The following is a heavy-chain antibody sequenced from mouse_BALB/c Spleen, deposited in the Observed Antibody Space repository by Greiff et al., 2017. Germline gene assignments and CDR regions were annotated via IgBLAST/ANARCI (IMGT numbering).Heavy chain of an antibody. Sequence: VQLKESGAELVKPGASVKLSCTASGFNIKDTYMHWVKQRPEQGLEWIGRIDPANGNTKYDPKFQGKATITADTSSNTAYLQLSSLTSEDTAVYYCARVWLGYYAMDYWGQGTSVTVSS. D-gene: IGHD2-2*01. V-gene: IGHV14-3*02. CDR2: IDPANGNT. J-gene: IGHJ4*01. CDR1: GFNIKDTY. CDR3: ARVWLGYYAMDY.